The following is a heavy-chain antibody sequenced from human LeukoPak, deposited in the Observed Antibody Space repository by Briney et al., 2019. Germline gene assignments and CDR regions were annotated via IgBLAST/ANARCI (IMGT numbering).Heavy chain of an antibody. J-gene: IGHJ4*02. D-gene: IGHD1-7*01. CDR3: ARLQTGTTDNYFDY. V-gene: IGHV4-34*01. CDR1: GGSFSGYY. CDR2: TNHSGTT. Sequence: SETLSLTCAVYGGSFSGYYWSWIRQPPGKGLEWIGETNHSGTTNYNPSLKSRVTISVDTSKNQFSLKLSSVTAADTALYYCARLQTGTTDNYFDYWGQGTLVTVSS.